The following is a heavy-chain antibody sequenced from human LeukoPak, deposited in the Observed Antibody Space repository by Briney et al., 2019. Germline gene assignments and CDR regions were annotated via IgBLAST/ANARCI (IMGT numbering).Heavy chain of an antibody. CDR1: GYTFTIYY. V-gene: IGHV1-69*13. CDR2: IIPIFGTA. J-gene: IGHJ6*02. Sequence: ASVKVSCKASGYTFTIYYMHWVRQAPGQGLEWMGGIIPIFGTANYAQKFQGRVTITADESTSTAYMELSSLRSEDTAVYYCAREIRTYPHYYYYGMDVWGQGTTVTVSS. D-gene: IGHD1-14*01. CDR3: AREIRTYPHYYYYGMDV.